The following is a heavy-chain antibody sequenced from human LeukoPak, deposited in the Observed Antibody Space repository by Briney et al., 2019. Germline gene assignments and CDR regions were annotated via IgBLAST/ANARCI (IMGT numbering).Heavy chain of an antibody. Sequence: EGSLRLSCAASGFIVNTNYMTWVRQAPGRGLEWVSFIYADGNTYYADSVKGRFTISRDNSKNTLYLQMNSLESEDTAVYYCAKDRWGAVASFDYWGQGTLVTVSS. CDR2: IYADGNT. CDR1: GFIVNTNY. J-gene: IGHJ4*02. V-gene: IGHV3-53*05. D-gene: IGHD6-19*01. CDR3: AKDRWGAVASFDY.